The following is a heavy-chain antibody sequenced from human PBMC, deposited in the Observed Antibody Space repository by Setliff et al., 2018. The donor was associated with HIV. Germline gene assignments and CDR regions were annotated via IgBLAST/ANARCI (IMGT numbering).Heavy chain of an antibody. CDR3: ARLGIQLWSYALDI. V-gene: IGHV1-2*02. CDR1: AYTLSDSY. D-gene: IGHD5-18*01. J-gene: IGHJ3*02. CDR2: IKPNSGDT. Sequence: ASVKVSCKASAYTLSDSYIHWVRQAPGQGLEWVGRIKPNSGDTNYAQNFQGRVTMTRDTSFSTAYTSIRTTYMELTNLKSDDTAVYYCARLGIQLWSYALDIWGQGTMVTVSS.